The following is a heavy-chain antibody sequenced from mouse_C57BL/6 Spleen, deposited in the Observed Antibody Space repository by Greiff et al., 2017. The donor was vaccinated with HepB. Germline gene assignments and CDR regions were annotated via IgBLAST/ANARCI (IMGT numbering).Heavy chain of an antibody. Sequence: QVQLQQSGAELARPGASVKLSCKASGYTFTSYGISWVKQRTGQGLEWIGEIYPRSGNTYYNEKFKGKATLTADKSSSTAYMELRSLTSEDSAVYFCASPHYYGSRHELYFDVWGTGTTVTVSS. D-gene: IGHD1-1*01. V-gene: IGHV1-81*01. J-gene: IGHJ1*03. CDR2: IYPRSGNT. CDR1: GYTFTSYG. CDR3: ASPHYYGSRHELYFDV.